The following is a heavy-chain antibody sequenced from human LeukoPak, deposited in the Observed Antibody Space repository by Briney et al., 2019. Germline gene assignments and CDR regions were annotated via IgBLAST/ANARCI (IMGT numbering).Heavy chain of an antibody. CDR1: GFTFDDYA. Sequence: SLRLSCAASGFTFDDYAMHWVRQAPGKGLEWVSGISWNSGSIGYADSVKSRFTISRDNAKNSLYLQMNSLRAEDTALYYCAKGDKLYYYGSGSYYNEGFVDYWGQGTLVTVSS. V-gene: IGHV3-9*01. CDR3: AKGDKLYYYGSGSYYNEGFVDY. CDR2: ISWNSGSI. D-gene: IGHD3-10*01. J-gene: IGHJ4*02.